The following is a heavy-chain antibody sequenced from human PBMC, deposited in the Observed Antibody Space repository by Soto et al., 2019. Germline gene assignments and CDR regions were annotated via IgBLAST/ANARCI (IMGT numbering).Heavy chain of an antibody. J-gene: IGHJ3*02. CDR3: ARLGLSGRGWYLGAFDI. V-gene: IGHV5-51*01. CDR2: IYPGDSDT. Sequence: PGESLKISCKGSGYSFTSYWIAWVRQMPGKGLEWMGIIYPGDSDTRYSPSFQGQVTISADKSISSAYLQWSSLKASDTAMYYCARLGLSGRGWYLGAFDIWGQGTMVTVSS. D-gene: IGHD6-19*01. CDR1: GYSFTSYW.